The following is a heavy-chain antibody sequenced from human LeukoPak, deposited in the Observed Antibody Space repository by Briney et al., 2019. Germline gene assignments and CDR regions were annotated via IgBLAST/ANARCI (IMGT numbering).Heavy chain of an antibody. D-gene: IGHD3-10*01. CDR1: GGSISSSSYY. CDR3: ARGEGRVWFGESPDAFDI. J-gene: IGHJ3*02. CDR2: IYYSGST. V-gene: IGHV4-39*07. Sequence: PSETLSLTCTVSGGSISSSSYYWGWIRQPPGKGLAWIGSIYYSGSTYYNPSLKSRVTISVDTSKNQFSLKLSSVTAADTAVYYCARGEGRVWFGESPDAFDIWGQGTMVTVSS.